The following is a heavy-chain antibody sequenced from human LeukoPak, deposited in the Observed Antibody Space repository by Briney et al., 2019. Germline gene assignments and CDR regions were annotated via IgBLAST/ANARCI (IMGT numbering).Heavy chain of an antibody. CDR2: IYYSGST. V-gene: IGHV4-59*01. CDR3: ARAQGSSWFLYLG. J-gene: IGHJ4*02. D-gene: IGHD6-13*01. CDR1: GGSISSYY. Sequence: SETLSLTCTVSGGSISSYYWSWIRQPPGKGLEWIGYIYYSGSTNYNPSLKSRVTISVDTSKNQFSLKLSSVTAADTAVYYCARAQGSSWFLYLGWGQGTLVTVSS.